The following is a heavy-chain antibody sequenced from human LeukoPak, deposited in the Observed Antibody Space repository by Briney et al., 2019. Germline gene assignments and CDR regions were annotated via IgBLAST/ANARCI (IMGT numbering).Heavy chain of an antibody. J-gene: IGHJ4*02. D-gene: IGHD5-24*01. Sequence: KPSETLSLTCAVYGGSFSGYYWSWIRQPPGKGLEWIGEINHSGSTNYNPSLKSRVTISVDTSKNQFSLKLSSVTAADTAVYYCARGKVNGCNYGPSRPIAFDYWGQGTLVTVSS. CDR2: INHSGST. CDR1: GGSFSGYY. CDR3: ARGKVNGCNYGPSRPIAFDY. V-gene: IGHV4-34*01.